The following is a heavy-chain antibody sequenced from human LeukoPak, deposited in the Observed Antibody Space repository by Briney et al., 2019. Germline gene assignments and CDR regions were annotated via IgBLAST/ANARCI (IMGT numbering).Heavy chain of an antibody. Sequence: PGGSLRLSCAASGFTVSSNYMSWVRQAPGKGLEWVSVIYSGDSTYHAESVEGRFTISRDNAENTLYLQMNSLRAEDTAVYYCARDLIRGRGMDVWGQGTTVIVSS. CDR1: GFTVSSNY. V-gene: IGHV3-53*01. CDR3: ARDLIRGRGMDV. J-gene: IGHJ6*02. CDR2: IYSGDST. D-gene: IGHD3-10*01.